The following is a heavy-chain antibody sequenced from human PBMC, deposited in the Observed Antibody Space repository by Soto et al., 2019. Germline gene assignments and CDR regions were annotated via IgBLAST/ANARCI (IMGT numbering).Heavy chain of an antibody. D-gene: IGHD6-19*01. CDR1: GGSISSYY. Sequence: SETLSLTCTVSGGSISSYYWSWIRQPPGKGLEWIGYIYYSGSTNYNTSLKSRVTISVDTSKNQFSLKLSSVTAADTAVYYCARYSSGWYSGPFDYWGQGTLVTVSS. V-gene: IGHV4-59*01. J-gene: IGHJ4*02. CDR2: IYYSGST. CDR3: ARYSSGWYSGPFDY.